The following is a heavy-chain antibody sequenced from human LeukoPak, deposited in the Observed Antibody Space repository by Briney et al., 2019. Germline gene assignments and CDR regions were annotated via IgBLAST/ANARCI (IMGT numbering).Heavy chain of an antibody. V-gene: IGHV3-21*01. D-gene: IGHD2-2*01. CDR1: GFNFDTYP. CDR3: VRSTSPPQFDY. Sequence: KTGGSLRLSCTASGFNFDTYPMDWVRQAPGKGLEWVSSMNSGSHYKEYAHSVKGRFIISRDNAKNSLYLQMNSLRAEDTAVYYCVRSTSPPQFDYWGQGILVSVSS. CDR2: MNSGSHYK. J-gene: IGHJ4*02.